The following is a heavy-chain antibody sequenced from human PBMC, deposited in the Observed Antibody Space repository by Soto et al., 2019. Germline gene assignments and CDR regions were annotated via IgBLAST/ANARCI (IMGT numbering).Heavy chain of an antibody. CDR3: ARNYGSGSYYALKIYYYYGMDV. CDR2: ISWNSGSI. V-gene: IGHV3-9*01. CDR1: GFTFDDYA. Sequence: PGGSLRLSCAASGFTFDDYAMHWVRQAPGKGLEWVSGISWNSGSIGYADSVKGRFTISRDNAKNSLYLQMNSLRAEDTALYYCARNYGSGSYYALKIYYYYGMDVWGQGTTVTVSS. D-gene: IGHD3-10*01. J-gene: IGHJ6*02.